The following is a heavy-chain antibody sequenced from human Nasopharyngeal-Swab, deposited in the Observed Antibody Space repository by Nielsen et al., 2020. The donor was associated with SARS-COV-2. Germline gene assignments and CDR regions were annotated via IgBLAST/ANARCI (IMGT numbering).Heavy chain of an antibody. CDR2: INPSGGST. CDR3: ARDGIAAAGPQLYYYYYGMDV. CDR1: GYTFTSYY. V-gene: IGHV1-46*01. D-gene: IGHD6-13*01. Sequence: ASVKISCKASGYTFTSYYMHWVRQAPGQGLEWMGIINPSGGSTSYAQKFQGRVTMTRDTSTSIVYMELSSLRSEDTAVYYCARDGIAAAGPQLYYYYYGMDVWGQGTTVTVSS. J-gene: IGHJ6*02.